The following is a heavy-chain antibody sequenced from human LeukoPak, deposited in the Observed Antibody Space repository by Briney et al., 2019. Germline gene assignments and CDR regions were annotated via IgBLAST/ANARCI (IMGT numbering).Heavy chain of an antibody. CDR2: INPNSSGT. J-gene: IGHJ5*02. V-gene: IGHV1-2*02. CDR1: GYTFTGYY. CDR3: ARGPTYYYDSSGYSIWFDP. Sequence: SVKVSCKLSGYTFTGYYMHWVRQAPGPGLECMGWINPNSSGTNYAQKFQGRVTMTRDTSISTAYRERSRLRSDDTAVYYCARGPTYYYDSSGYSIWFDPWGEGTLVTVSS. D-gene: IGHD3-22*01.